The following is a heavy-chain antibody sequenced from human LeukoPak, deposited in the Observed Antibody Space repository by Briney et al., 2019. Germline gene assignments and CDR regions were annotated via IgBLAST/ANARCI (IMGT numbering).Heavy chain of an antibody. D-gene: IGHD2-15*01. Sequence: PGRSLRLSCAASGFTFSSYAMHWVRQAPGKGLEWVAVISYDGSNKYYADSVKGRFTISRDNSKNTLYLQMNGLRADDTAVYYCARGLSHCSGASCSFTWGQGTLVTVSP. V-gene: IGHV3-30*04. J-gene: IGHJ5*02. CDR3: ARGLSHCSGASCSFT. CDR1: GFTFSSYA. CDR2: ISYDGSNK.